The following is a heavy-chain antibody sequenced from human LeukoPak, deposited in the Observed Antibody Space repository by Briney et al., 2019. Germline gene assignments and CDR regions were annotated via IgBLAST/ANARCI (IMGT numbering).Heavy chain of an antibody. CDR2: IYYSGST. Sequence: SETLSLTCTVSGGSISSSSYYWGWIRQPPGKGLEWIGSIYYSGSTYYNPSLKSRVTISVDTSKNQFSLKLSSVTAADTAVYYCARKTKTANRGFDPWGQGTLVTVSS. CDR1: GGSISSSSYY. CDR3: ARKTKTANRGFDP. D-gene: IGHD2-21*02. V-gene: IGHV4-39*07. J-gene: IGHJ5*02.